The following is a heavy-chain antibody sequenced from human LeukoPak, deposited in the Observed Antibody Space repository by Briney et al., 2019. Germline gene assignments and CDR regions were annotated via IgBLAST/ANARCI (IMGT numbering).Heavy chain of an antibody. D-gene: IGHD4-17*01. Sequence: SVKVSCKASGSTFSSYAISWVRPAPGQGLEWLGGLIPIFGTANYAQKFQGRVTITTDESTSTAYMELSSLRSEDTAVYYCARAPMTTVNYYYYMDVWGKGTTVTVSS. CDR2: LIPIFGTA. CDR1: GSTFSSYA. CDR3: ARAPMTTVNYYYYMDV. V-gene: IGHV1-69*05. J-gene: IGHJ6*03.